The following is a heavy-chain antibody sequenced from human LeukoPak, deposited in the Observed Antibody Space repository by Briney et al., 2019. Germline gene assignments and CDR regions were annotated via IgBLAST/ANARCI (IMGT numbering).Heavy chain of an antibody. CDR2: IYTSGST. D-gene: IGHD4-23*01. Sequence: SETLSLTCTASGVSISSYYWSWIRQPPGKGLEWIGYIYTSGSTNYNPSLKSRVTISVDTSKNQFSLKLSSVTAADTAVYYCARRVDPYGGNSYWAPVWFDPWGQGTLVTVSS. CDR1: GVSISSYY. V-gene: IGHV4-4*09. J-gene: IGHJ5*02. CDR3: ARRVDPYGGNSYWAPVWFDP.